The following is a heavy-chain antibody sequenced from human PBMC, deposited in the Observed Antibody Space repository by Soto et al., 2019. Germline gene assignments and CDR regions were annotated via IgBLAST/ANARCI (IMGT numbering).Heavy chain of an antibody. Sequence: QVQLVQSGAEVKRPGSSVKVACKASGGTFSNYAINWVRQAPGHGLEWMGDIAPMFGKANYAQKYQGRVTITADETKSTAYMELSGLTAAYTALYYCAREVQVHTPVCAHWGQGTLVTVSS. CDR2: IAPMFGKA. D-gene: IGHD2-21*01. CDR1: GGTFSNYA. J-gene: IGHJ4*02. CDR3: AREVQVHTPVCAH. V-gene: IGHV1-69*01.